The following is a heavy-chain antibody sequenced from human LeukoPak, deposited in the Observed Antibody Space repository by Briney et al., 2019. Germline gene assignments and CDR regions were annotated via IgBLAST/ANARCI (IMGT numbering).Heavy chain of an antibody. V-gene: IGHV1-69*04. CDR2: IIPILGIA. CDR3: ARGSYYDILTGYSTLDY. Sequence: SVKVSCKASGGTFSSYAISWVRQAPGQGLEWMGRIIPILGIANYAQKFQGRVTITADKSTSTAYMELSSLRSEDTAVYYCARGSYYDILTGYSTLDYWGQGTLVTVSP. CDR1: GGTFSSYA. D-gene: IGHD3-9*01. J-gene: IGHJ4*02.